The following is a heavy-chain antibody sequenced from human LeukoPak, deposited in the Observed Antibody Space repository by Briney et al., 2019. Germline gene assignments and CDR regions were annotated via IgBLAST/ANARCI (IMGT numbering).Heavy chain of an antibody. J-gene: IGHJ4*02. CDR2: INSDGGNT. CDR1: GFTFSGYW. V-gene: IGHV3-74*01. Sequence: PGGSLRLSCAASGFTFSGYWMHWVRQAPGKGLVWVSRINSDGGNTNYADSVKGRFTISRDNAKDTLYLQMNSLRAEDTAMYYCARELSGSSSRHFDYWGQGTLVTVSS. D-gene: IGHD6-13*01. CDR3: ARELSGSSSRHFDY.